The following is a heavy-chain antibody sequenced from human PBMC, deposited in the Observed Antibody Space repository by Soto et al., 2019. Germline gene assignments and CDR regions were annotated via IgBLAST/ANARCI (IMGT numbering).Heavy chain of an antibody. Sequence: EVQLLESGGGLVQPGRSLRLSCAASGFTFNSYAVSWVRQAPGKGLEWVSAISDIGGTTYYADSVKGRFTISRDNSNNKLYLQMNSLRAEDTAVYYCAREYSSAWKTVDFWGQGTLVTVSS. V-gene: IGHV3-23*01. D-gene: IGHD6-19*01. CDR1: GFTFNSYA. J-gene: IGHJ4*02. CDR2: ISDIGGTT. CDR3: AREYSSAWKTVDF.